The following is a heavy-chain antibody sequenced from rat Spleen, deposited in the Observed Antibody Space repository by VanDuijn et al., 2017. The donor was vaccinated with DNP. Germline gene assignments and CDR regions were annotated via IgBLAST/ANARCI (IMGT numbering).Heavy chain of an antibody. CDR2: INKESGTI. J-gene: IGHJ2*01. Sequence: EVKLVESGGGLVQPGKSLKLSCAASGFNFNDNWMGWVRQAPGKGLEWIGEINKESGTIIYSPSLKDKFTISRDNAQNTLYLQMSKLGSEDTAIYYCARGPNYGGYADYFDYWGQGVMVTVSS. CDR1: GFNFNDNW. V-gene: IGHV4-2*01. CDR3: ARGPNYGGYADYFDY. D-gene: IGHD1-11*01.